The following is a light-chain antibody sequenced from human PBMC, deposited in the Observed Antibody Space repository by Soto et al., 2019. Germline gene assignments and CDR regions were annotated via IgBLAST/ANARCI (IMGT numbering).Light chain of an antibody. Sequence: ERVMTQSPATPSVSPEEQVTLSCRASQSVSSNVAWYQQKPGQAPRLLIYGASTRATGIPARFRGSGSGTDFTLTISSLQPEDFATYYCQQSYINTWTFGQGTKVDIK. V-gene: IGKV3-15*01. CDR1: QSVSSN. J-gene: IGKJ1*01. CDR3: QQSYINTWT. CDR2: GAS.